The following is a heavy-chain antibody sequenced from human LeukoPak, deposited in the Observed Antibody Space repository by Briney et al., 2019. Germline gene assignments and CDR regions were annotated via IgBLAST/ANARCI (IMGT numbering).Heavy chain of an antibody. CDR2: ISGSGIST. CDR3: AKLTPVEVSLMLSADY. CDR1: GFTFSTYA. Sequence: GGSLRLSCAASGFTFSTYAMSWVRQAPGKGLEWVSTISGSGISTYYADSVKGRFTISRDNSKNTLYLQMNSLRAEDTAVYYCAKLTPVEVSLMLSADYWGQGTLVTVSS. D-gene: IGHD2-8*01. J-gene: IGHJ4*02. V-gene: IGHV3-23*01.